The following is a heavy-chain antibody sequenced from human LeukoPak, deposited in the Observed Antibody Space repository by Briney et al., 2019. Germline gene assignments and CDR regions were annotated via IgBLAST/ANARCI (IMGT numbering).Heavy chain of an antibody. CDR3: ARGGGGLLWYSNWFDP. CDR1: GGSISSSSYY. J-gene: IGHJ5*02. Sequence: SETLSLTCTVSGGSISSSSYYWGWIRQPPGKGLEWIGNIYYSGSTYYNPSLKSRVTISVDTSKNQFSLKLSSVTAADTAVYYCARGGGGLLWYSNWFDPWGQGTLVTVSS. CDR2: IYYSGST. V-gene: IGHV4-39*07. D-gene: IGHD3-10*01.